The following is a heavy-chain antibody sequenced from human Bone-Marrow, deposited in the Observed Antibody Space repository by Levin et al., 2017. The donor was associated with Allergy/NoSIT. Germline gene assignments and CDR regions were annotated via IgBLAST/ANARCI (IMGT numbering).Heavy chain of an antibody. Sequence: GGSLRLSCAASGFTFSSYSMNWVRQAPGKGLEWVSSISSSSSYIYYADSVKGRFTISRDNAKNSLYLQMNSLRAEDTAVYYCARDIGYCSGGSCDYDAFDIWGQGTMVTVSS. D-gene: IGHD2-15*01. CDR3: ARDIGYCSGGSCDYDAFDI. CDR2: ISSSSSYI. CDR1: GFTFSSYS. V-gene: IGHV3-21*01. J-gene: IGHJ3*02.